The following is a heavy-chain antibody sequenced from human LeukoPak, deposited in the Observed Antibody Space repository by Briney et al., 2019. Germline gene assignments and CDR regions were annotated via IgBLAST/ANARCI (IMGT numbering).Heavy chain of an antibody. Sequence: PSETLSLTCTVSGGSISSYYWSWIRQPPGKGLEWIGYIYTSGSTNYNPSLKSRVTISVDTSKNQFSLKLSSVTAADTAVYYCARHAGYSNYDFRFDPWGQGTLVTVSS. J-gene: IGHJ5*02. D-gene: IGHD4-11*01. CDR1: GGSISSYY. CDR2: IYTSGST. CDR3: ARHAGYSNYDFRFDP. V-gene: IGHV4-4*09.